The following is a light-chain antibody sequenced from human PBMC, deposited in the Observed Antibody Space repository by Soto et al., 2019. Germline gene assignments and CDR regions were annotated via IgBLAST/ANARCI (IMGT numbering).Light chain of an antibody. CDR2: EAS. Sequence: QSVLTHPPSASGSPVQSVTISFTLTSTDFVSYNRVSWYQQPPGTAPKLIIYEASNRPSGVPDRFSGSKSGNTASLTISGLQAADEADYYCSLYTSENTYVFGTGTKV. J-gene: IGLJ1*01. CDR1: STDFVSYNR. CDR3: SLYTSENTYV. V-gene: IGLV2-18*01.